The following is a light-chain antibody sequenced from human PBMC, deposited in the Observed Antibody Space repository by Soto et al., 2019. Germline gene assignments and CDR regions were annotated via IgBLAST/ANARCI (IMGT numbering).Light chain of an antibody. J-gene: IGLJ3*02. Sequence: QPVLTQPPSVSGAPGQRVTLSCTGNSSNLGAGYDVHWYQQLPGAAPKLVIFGNRNRPSGVPERFSGSKSGTSASLAITGLQAEDEADHYCQAYDYSLTASVFGGGTKVTVL. CDR3: QAYDYSLTASV. V-gene: IGLV1-40*01. CDR2: GNR. CDR1: SSNLGAGYD.